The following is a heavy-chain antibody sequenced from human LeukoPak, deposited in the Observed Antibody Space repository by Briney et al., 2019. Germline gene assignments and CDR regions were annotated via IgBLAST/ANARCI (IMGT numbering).Heavy chain of an antibody. J-gene: IGHJ3*02. CDR2: ISSSSSYI. D-gene: IGHD3-22*01. V-gene: IGHV3-21*04. Sequence: GGSLRLSCAASGFTFSNSMNWVRQAPGKGLEWVSSISSSSSYIYYADSVKGRFTISRDNAKNSLYLQMNSLRAEDTAVYYCAKFAVITTYDAFDIWGQGTMVTVSS. CDR3: AKFAVITTYDAFDI. CDR1: GFTFSNS.